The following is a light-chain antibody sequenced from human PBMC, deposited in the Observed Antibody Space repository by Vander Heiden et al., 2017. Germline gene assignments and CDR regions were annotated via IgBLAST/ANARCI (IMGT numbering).Light chain of an antibody. Sequence: DIQMTQSPSSLSASVGDRGTTTCRASQDISNYLNWYQQKPGKAPKLLIYDASNLETGIPSRFSGSGSGTDFTFTISSLQPEDIATYYCQQYDNLPFTFGRGTKVDIK. CDR1: QDISNY. J-gene: IGKJ3*01. CDR3: QQYDNLPFT. V-gene: IGKV1-33*01. CDR2: DAS.